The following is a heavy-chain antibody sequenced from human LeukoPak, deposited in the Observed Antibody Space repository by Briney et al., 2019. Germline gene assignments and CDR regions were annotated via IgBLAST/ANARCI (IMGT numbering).Heavy chain of an antibody. D-gene: IGHD4-23*01. J-gene: IGHJ4*02. Sequence: SETLSLTCTVSGGSISSGDYYWSWIRQPPGKGLEWIGYIYYSGSTYYNPSLKSRVTISVDTSKNQFSLKLSSVTAADTAVYYCASTVVTRPDRPFDYWGQGTLVTVSS. CDR2: IYYSGST. CDR1: GGSISSGDYY. CDR3: ASTVVTRPDRPFDY. V-gene: IGHV4-30-4*01.